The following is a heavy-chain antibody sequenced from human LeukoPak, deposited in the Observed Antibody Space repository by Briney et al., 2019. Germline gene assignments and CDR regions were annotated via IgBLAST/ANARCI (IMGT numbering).Heavy chain of an antibody. J-gene: IGHJ4*02. CDR1: GFTFSSYW. D-gene: IGHD3-22*01. Sequence: GGSLRLSCAAAGFTFSSYWMHWVRQAPGKGLVWVSRINSDGSRTSYADSVKGRFTICRDNAKNTLYLQMNSLRAEDTAVYYCARDTYYYDSSGYSYWGQGTLVTVSS. CDR3: ARDTYYYDSSGYSY. CDR2: INSDGSRT. V-gene: IGHV3-74*01.